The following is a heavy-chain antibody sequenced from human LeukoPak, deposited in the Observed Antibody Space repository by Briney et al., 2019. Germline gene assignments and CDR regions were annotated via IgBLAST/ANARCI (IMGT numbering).Heavy chain of an antibody. J-gene: IGHJ4*02. D-gene: IGHD1-26*01. CDR2: ISSSGSTT. Sequence: GGSLRLSCAASGFAFRDYYMAWIRQAPGRGPEWVTYISSSGSTTYYADSVKGRFTTSRDNAKNTLYLQMQSLRADDTAVYYCARDGSGSPDCWGQGTLVTVSP. CDR3: ARDGSGSPDC. V-gene: IGHV3-11*01. CDR1: GFAFRDYY.